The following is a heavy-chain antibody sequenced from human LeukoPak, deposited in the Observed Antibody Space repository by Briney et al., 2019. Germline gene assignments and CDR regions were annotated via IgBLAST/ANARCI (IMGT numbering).Heavy chain of an antibody. V-gene: IGHV3-21*01. J-gene: IGHJ5*02. CDR2: ISSSSSYI. CDR3: ARDDYGDYFISGPRWFDP. D-gene: IGHD4-17*01. CDR1: GFTFSSYA. Sequence: PGGSLRLSCAASGFTFSSYAMHWVRQAPGKGLEWVSSISSSSSYIYYADSVKGRFTISRDNAKNSLYLQMDSLRAEDTAVYYCARDDYGDYFISGPRWFDPWGQGTLVTVSS.